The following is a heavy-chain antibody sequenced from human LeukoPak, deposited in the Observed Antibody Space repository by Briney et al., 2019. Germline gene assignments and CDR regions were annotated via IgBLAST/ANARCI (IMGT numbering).Heavy chain of an antibody. CDR3: ARQQYGSAYYFDY. V-gene: IGHV3-7*01. J-gene: IGHJ4*02. CDR2: IKQDGSEK. D-gene: IGHD3-10*01. CDR1: GFAFSSSE. Sequence: GGSLRLSCAASGFAFSSSEMNWVRQAPGKGLEWVANIKQDGSEKYYVDSVKGRFTISRDNAKNSLYLQMNSLRAEDTAVYYCARQQYGSAYYFDYWGQGTLVTVSS.